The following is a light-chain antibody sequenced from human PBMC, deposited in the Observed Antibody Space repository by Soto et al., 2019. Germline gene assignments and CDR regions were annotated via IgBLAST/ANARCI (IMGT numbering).Light chain of an antibody. V-gene: IGKV4-1*01. J-gene: IGKJ4*01. CDR2: WAS. CDR3: QQYYSTPLT. Sequence: DIVMTQSPDSLAVSLGERATINCKSSQRVLYSSNNKNYLAWYQQKPGQPPKLLIYWASTRESGVPDRFSGSGSGTDFTITISRLQAEDVAVYYCQQYYSTPLTFGGRTTVDIK. CDR1: QRVLYSSNNKNY.